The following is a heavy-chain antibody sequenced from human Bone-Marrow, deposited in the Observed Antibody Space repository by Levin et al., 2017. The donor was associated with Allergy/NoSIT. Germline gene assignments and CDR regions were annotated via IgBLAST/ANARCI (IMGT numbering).Heavy chain of an antibody. Sequence: GESLKISCAASGFTFSSYAMSWVRQAPGKGLEWVSAISGSGGSTYYADSVKGRFTISRDNSKNTLCLQMNSLRAEDTAVYYCAKGGLHSSTYYYYYGMDVWGQGTTVTVSS. D-gene: IGHD5/OR15-5a*01. V-gene: IGHV3-23*01. CDR3: AKGGLHSSTYYYYYGMDV. CDR1: GFTFSSYA. CDR2: ISGSGGST. J-gene: IGHJ6*02.